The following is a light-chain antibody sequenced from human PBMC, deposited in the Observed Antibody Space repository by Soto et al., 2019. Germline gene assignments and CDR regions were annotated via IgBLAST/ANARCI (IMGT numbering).Light chain of an antibody. J-gene: IGLJ2*01. V-gene: IGLV1-44*01. Sequence: QAVVTQPPSASGTPGQRVTISCSGSSSNIGSDTVKWYQHLPGTAPKLLIYSNNQRPSGVPDRFSGSKSGTSASLAISGLQSEYEADYYCAAWDDRLNGPVFGGGTPLTVL. CDR3: AAWDDRLNGPV. CDR1: SSNIGSDT. CDR2: SNN.